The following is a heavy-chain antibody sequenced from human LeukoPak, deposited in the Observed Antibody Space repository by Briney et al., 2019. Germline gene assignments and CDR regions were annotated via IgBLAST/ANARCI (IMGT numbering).Heavy chain of an antibody. CDR3: ARGPYYHNWFDP. Sequence: GASVKVSCKASGYTFTSYAMHWVRQAPGQRLEWMGWINAGNGNTKYSQKFQGRVTITRDTSASTAYMELSSLGSEDTAVYYCARGPYYHNWFDPWGQGTLVTVSS. V-gene: IGHV1-3*01. J-gene: IGHJ5*02. CDR2: INAGNGNT. D-gene: IGHD3-10*01. CDR1: GYTFTSYA.